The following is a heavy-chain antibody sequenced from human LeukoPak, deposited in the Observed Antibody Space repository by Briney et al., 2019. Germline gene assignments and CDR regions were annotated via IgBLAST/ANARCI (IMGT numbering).Heavy chain of an antibody. CDR2: ISYDGSNK. D-gene: IGHD5-12*01. CDR1: GFTFSSYA. Sequence: PGGSLRLSCAASGFTFSSYAMHWVRQAPGKGLEWVAVISYDGSNKYYADSVKGRFTISRDNSKNTLYLQMNSLRAADTAVYWCARAPHDGGYSLDYWGQGTLVIVSS. V-gene: IGHV3-30-3*01. CDR3: ARAPHDGGYSLDY. J-gene: IGHJ4*02.